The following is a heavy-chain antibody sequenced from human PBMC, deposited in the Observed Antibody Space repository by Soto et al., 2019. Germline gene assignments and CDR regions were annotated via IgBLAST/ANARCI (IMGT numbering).Heavy chain of an antibody. CDR2: ISAYNGNT. D-gene: IGHD5-12*01. CDR3: ARDFLGGYDPSWFDP. Sequence: GASVKVSCKASGYTFTSYGISWVRQAPGQGLEWMGWISAYNGNTNYAQKLQGRVTMTTDTSTSTAYMELRSLRSDDTAVYYCARDFLGGYDPSWFDPWGQGTLVTVSS. CDR1: GYTFTSYG. V-gene: IGHV1-18*01. J-gene: IGHJ5*02.